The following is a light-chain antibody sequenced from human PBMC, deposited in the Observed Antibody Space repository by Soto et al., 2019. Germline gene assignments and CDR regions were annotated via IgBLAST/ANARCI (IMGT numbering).Light chain of an antibody. Sequence: DIQMTHSPSSLSASIGDRVTITCRSSQSIASYLNWYQQKPGKAPRLLIYAASSLQSGVPSRFSGSGSRTDFTLTISSLQPEDCATYYCQESYSSPPTLGQGTKVDIK. V-gene: IGKV1-39*01. CDR3: QESYSSPPT. J-gene: IGKJ1*01. CDR1: QSIASY. CDR2: AAS.